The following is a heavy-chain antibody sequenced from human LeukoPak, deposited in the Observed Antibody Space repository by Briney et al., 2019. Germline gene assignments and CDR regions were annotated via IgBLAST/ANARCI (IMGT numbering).Heavy chain of an antibody. CDR3: ARLADCSSSSCRSFDY. D-gene: IGHD2-2*01. CDR1: GYPFTGYY. CDR2: INPNSGFT. V-gene: IGHV1-2*02. J-gene: IGHJ4*02. Sequence: ASVKVSCKASGYPFTGYYLHWVGQAPGQGLEWMGWINPNSGFTKYAQKFQGRVTMTRDTSISTAYMELSRLRSDDTAVYYCARLADCSSSSCRSFDYWGQGTLVTVSS.